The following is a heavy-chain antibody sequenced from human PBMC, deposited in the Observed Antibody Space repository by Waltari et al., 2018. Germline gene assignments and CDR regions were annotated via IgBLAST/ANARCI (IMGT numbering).Heavy chain of an antibody. J-gene: IGHJ3*01. CDR2: MFYLGAT. V-gene: IGHV4-39*01. CDR1: GGSITTTKHY. D-gene: IGHD5-12*01. Sequence: QLQLQESGPGLVKPSETLSLTCSVSGGSITTTKHYWGWIRQPPGQGLEWIGIMFYLGATSSSPSLKSPVTISRDTSTNQLSLKLGSGTAADTAMYYCATYIGASVGTAAFDVWGQGTMVTVSS. CDR3: ATYIGASVGTAAFDV.